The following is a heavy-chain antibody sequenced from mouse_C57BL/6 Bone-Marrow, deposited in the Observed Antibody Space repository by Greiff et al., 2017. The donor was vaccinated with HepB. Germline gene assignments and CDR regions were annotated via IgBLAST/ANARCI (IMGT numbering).Heavy chain of an antibody. CDR3: ARPSYYSNWDYYAMDY. CDR1: GYSFTDYN. Sequence: VHVKQSGPELVKPGASVKISCKASGYSFTDYNMNWVKQSNGKSLEWIGVINPNYGTTSYNQKFKGKATLTVDQSSSTAYMQLNSLTSEDSAVYYCARPSYYSNWDYYAMDYWGQGTSVTVSS. D-gene: IGHD2-5*01. V-gene: IGHV1-39*01. CDR2: INPNYGTT. J-gene: IGHJ4*01.